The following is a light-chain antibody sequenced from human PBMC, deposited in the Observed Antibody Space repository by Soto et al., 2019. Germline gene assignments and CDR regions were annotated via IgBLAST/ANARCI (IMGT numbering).Light chain of an antibody. CDR2: GAS. J-gene: IGKJ5*01. V-gene: IGKV3-20*01. CDR1: QSVSGNH. CDR3: QQYDSAPNA. Sequence: EIVLTQSPGTLSLSPGARATLSCRASQSVSGNHLAWYQQTPGQAPRLLIHGASSRATGIPDRFSGSGSGTDFTLTISRLEPGDVAVYYCQQYDSAPNAFGQGTRMEIK.